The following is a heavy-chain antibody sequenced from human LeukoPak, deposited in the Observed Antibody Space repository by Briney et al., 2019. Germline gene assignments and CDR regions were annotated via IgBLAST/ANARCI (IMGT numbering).Heavy chain of an antibody. D-gene: IGHD1-14*01. CDR1: GYTFTNYA. Sequence: RASVKVSCKASGYTFTNYAMNWVRQAPGQGLEWMGWINTNTGNPTYAQGFTGRFVFSLDTSVSTAYLQISSLKAEDAAVYYCARNHPDDYFGYWGQGTLVTVSS. CDR3: ARNHPDDYFGY. J-gene: IGHJ4*02. CDR2: INTNTGNP. V-gene: IGHV7-4-1*02.